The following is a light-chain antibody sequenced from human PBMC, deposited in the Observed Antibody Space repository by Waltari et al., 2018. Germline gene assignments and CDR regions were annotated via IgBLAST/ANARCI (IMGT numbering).Light chain of an antibody. CDR3: GTWDSSLSGAV. CDR2: ENS. Sequence: QSVLTQPPSVSAAPGQRVTIPCSGARSTIGINSVSGYRQFPGTAPKLLIYENSERPSGIPGRFSGSKSGTSATLDITGLQAGDEADYYCGTWDSSLSGAVFGGGTHLTVL. J-gene: IGLJ7*01. V-gene: IGLV1-51*02. CDR1: RSTIGINS.